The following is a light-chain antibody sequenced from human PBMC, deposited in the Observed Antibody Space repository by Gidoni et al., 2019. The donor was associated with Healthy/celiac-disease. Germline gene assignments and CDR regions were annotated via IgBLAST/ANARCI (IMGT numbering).Light chain of an antibody. CDR1: PSVSSSY. V-gene: IGKV3-20*01. CDR2: GAS. J-gene: IGKJ1*01. Sequence: VLPQSPGTLSLSPGERATLSCRASPSVSSSYLAWYQQKPGQATRLLIYGASSRATGIPDRFSGSGSGTDFTLTISRLEHEEFAVYYWQQYGSSPWTFXXXTKVEIK. CDR3: QQYGSSPWT.